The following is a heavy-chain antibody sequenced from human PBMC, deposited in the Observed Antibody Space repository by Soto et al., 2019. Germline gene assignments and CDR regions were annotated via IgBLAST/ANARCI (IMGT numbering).Heavy chain of an antibody. J-gene: IGHJ6*03. Sequence: SETLSLTCTVSGGSISSSSYYWGSIRQPPGKNLEWIGSIYYSGSTFYNPSLKSRVTISVDTSKNQFSLKLSSVTAADTAVYYCARRLYYYMHVWGKGTTVTVS. D-gene: IGHD3-16*01. V-gene: IGHV4-39*01. CDR1: GGSISSSSYY. CDR3: ARRLYYYMHV. CDR2: IYYSGST.